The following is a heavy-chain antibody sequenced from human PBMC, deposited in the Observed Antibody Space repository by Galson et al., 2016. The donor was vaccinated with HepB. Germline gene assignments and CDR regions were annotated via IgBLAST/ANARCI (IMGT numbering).Heavy chain of an antibody. Sequence: SLRLSCADSGFTFSIYSMNWVRQAPGKGLEWISHITSSSSVTYYADSVKGRFTISRDNAKKSLYLQMNSLRDEDTAVYYCANDWYGYMAYWGQGTLVTVFS. V-gene: IGHV3-48*02. D-gene: IGHD3-9*01. CDR3: ANDWYGYMAY. CDR1: GFTFSIYS. J-gene: IGHJ4*02. CDR2: ITSSSSVT.